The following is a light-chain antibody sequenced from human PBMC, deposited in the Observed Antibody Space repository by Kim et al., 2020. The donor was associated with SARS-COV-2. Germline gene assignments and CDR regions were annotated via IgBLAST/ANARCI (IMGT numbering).Light chain of an antibody. CDR2: EDN. CDR1: SDSIATNY. V-gene: IGLV6-57*01. J-gene: IGLJ3*02. Sequence: KTVTISSTRSSDSIATNYVQWYQQRPGSSPTPVISEDNQRPTGVPDRFSGCIDSSSNSASRTISGLRTEDEADYDCQSYDSINMVFGGGTQLTVL. CDR3: QSYDSINMV.